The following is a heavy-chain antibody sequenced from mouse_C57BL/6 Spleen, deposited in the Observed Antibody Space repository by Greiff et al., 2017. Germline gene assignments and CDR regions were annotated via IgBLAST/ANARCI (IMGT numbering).Heavy chain of an antibody. CDR3: TRDHGSSYLDAMDY. D-gene: IGHD1-1*01. J-gene: IGHJ4*01. Sequence: EVQGVESGEGLVKPGGSLKLSCAASGFTFSSYAMSWVRPTPEKRLEWVAYISSGGDYIYYADTVKGRFTISRDNARNTLYLQMSSLKSEDTAMYYCTRDHGSSYLDAMDYWGQGTSVTVSS. CDR1: GFTFSSYA. CDR2: ISSGGDYI. V-gene: IGHV5-9-1*02.